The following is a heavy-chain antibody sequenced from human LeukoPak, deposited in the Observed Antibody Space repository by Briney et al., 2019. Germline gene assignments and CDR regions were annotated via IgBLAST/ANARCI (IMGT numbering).Heavy chain of an antibody. Sequence: ASVKVSCKASGYTFTNYGITWVRQAPGQGLEWMGWISANNGNTNYAQKPQGRVTMTTDTSTSTVYMELRSLTSDDTAVYYCARVVVEAGTNWFDPWGQGTLVTVSS. J-gene: IGHJ5*02. CDR1: GYTFTNYG. CDR3: ARVVVEAGTNWFDP. V-gene: IGHV1-18*01. CDR2: ISANNGNT. D-gene: IGHD2-15*01.